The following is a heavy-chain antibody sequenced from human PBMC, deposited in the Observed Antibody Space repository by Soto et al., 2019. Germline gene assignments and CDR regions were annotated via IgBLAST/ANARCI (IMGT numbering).Heavy chain of an antibody. CDR2: IKQDGSEK. CDR3: ARIASAGRGWDV. CDR1: GFTFSNYW. J-gene: IGHJ6*02. Sequence: EVQLVESGGGLVQPGGSLRLSCAASGFTFSNYWMSWVRQAPGKGLEWVGNIKQDGSEKNYVDSVKGRFTISRDNAKTSLFLQMNGLRAEDTAVYYCARIASAGRGWDVWGQGTTVIVSS. V-gene: IGHV3-7*01. D-gene: IGHD6-13*01.